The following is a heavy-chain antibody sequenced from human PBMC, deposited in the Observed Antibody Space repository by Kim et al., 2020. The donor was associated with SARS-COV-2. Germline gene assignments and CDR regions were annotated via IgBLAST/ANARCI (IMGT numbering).Heavy chain of an antibody. CDR1: EYSFASYW. V-gene: IGHV5-51*01. J-gene: IGHJ2*01. D-gene: IGHD2-2*03. CDR3: ARLPPRADGEWGHGYWYFDL. CDR2: IFPGNSDT. Sequence: GESLKISCKGLEYSFASYWIGWVRQMPGRGLDWMGIIFPGNSDTRYSPSFRGQITISVDRSISTAYLQWSSLKASDTATYYCARLPPRADGEWGHGYWYFDLWGRGTPVTVSS.